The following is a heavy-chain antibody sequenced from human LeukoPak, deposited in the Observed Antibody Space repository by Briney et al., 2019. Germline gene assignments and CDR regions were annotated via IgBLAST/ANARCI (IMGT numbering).Heavy chain of an antibody. CDR1: GFTFSSYT. CDR2: ISSSSSYI. D-gene: IGHD6-19*01. Sequence: PGGSLRLSCAASGFTFSSYTMNWVRQAPGKGLEWVSSISSSSSYIYYADSVKGRFTISRDNAKNSLYLQMNSLGAEDTAVYYCARSTVAATVAFDIWGQGAMVTVSS. V-gene: IGHV3-21*01. CDR3: ARSTVAATVAFDI. J-gene: IGHJ3*02.